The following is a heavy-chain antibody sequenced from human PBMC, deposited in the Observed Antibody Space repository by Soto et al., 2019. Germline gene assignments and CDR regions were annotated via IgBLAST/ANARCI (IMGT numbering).Heavy chain of an antibody. Sequence: GGSLRLSCAASGFTFKNNDMHWVRQETGKGLEWVSSIGSAGDTYYLGPVKGRFTISRDNSKNTLYLQMNSLRAEDTAVYYCAKDSLWFGELLPFDYWGQGTLVTVSS. J-gene: IGHJ4*02. V-gene: IGHV3-13*01. D-gene: IGHD3-10*01. CDR1: GFTFKNND. CDR2: IGSAGDT. CDR3: AKDSLWFGELLPFDY.